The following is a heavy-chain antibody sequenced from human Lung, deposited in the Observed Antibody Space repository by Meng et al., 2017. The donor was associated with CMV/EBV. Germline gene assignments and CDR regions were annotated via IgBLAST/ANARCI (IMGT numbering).Heavy chain of an antibody. V-gene: IGHV3-7*01. Sequence: GESXKISCAASGFTFSSYWMSWVRQAPGKGLEWVANIKQDGSEKYYVDSVKGRFTISRDNAKNSLYLQMNSLRAEDTAVYYCARGGGSYSGDYWGQGTLVTVSS. CDR2: IKQDGSEK. CDR3: ARGGGSYSGDY. D-gene: IGHD1-26*01. J-gene: IGHJ4*02. CDR1: GFTFSSYW.